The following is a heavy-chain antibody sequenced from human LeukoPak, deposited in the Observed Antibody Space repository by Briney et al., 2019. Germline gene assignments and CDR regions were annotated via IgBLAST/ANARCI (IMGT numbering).Heavy chain of an antibody. V-gene: IGHV4-30-4*01. CDR2: IYYSGST. D-gene: IGHD5-24*01. J-gene: IGHJ4*02. Sequence: SQTLSLTCTVSGGSISSGDYYWSWIRQPPGKGLEWIGYIYYSGSTYYTPSLRSRVAISIDTSEIHFSLKLSSVTAADTAVYYCARGGRDGYLFDFWGQGTLVTVSS. CDR3: ARGGRDGYLFDF. CDR1: GGSISSGDYY.